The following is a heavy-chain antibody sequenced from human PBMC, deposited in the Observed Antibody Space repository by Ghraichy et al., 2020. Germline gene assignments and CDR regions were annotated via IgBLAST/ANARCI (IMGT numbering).Heavy chain of an antibody. CDR2: IYHSGST. Sequence: SETLSLTCAVSGGSISSSNWWSWVRQPPGKGLEWIGEIYHSGSTNYNPSLKSRVTISVDKSKNQFSLKLSSVTAADTAVYYCARDRRRGVAGTLDYWGQGTLVTVSS. V-gene: IGHV4-4*02. D-gene: IGHD6-19*01. CDR3: ARDRRRGVAGTLDY. CDR1: GGSISSSNW. J-gene: IGHJ4*02.